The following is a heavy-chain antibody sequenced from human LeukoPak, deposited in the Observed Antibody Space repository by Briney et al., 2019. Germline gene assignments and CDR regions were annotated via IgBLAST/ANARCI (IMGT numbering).Heavy chain of an antibody. D-gene: IGHD2-15*01. CDR2: ISSSSSYI. V-gene: IGHV3-21*01. CDR3: ARDRASRYCSGGSCYSPDY. J-gene: IGHJ4*02. CDR1: GFSFDDYG. Sequence: GGSLRLSCAASGFSFDDYGMHWVRQAPGKGLEWVSYISSSSSYIYYADSVKGRFTISRDNAKNSLYLQMNSLRAEDTAVYYCARDRASRYCSGGSCYSPDYWGQGTLVTVSS.